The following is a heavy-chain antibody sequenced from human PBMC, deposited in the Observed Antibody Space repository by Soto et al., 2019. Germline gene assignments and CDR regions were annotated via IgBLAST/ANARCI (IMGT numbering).Heavy chain of an antibody. D-gene: IGHD1-26*01. Sequence: QVHLQESGPGLVKPSETLSLTCTVSGASIRNYYWSWIRQPPGKGLEWIGFSYYSGSTNDNPSLNSRVTMSVDTSKNQFSLKLTSVTAADTAVYYCAGDQNGSPHFDYWGQGILVTVSS. CDR3: AGDQNGSPHFDY. V-gene: IGHV4-59*01. J-gene: IGHJ4*02. CDR1: GASIRNYY. CDR2: SYYSGST.